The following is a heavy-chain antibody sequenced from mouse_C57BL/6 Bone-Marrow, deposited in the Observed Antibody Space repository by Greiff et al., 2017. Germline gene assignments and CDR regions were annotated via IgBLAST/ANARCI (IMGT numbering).Heavy chain of an antibody. CDR2: ISSGGSYT. CDR1: GFTFSSYG. V-gene: IGHV5-6*01. Sequence: EVQLVESGGDLVKPGGSLKLSCAASGFTFSSYGMSWVRQTPDKRLEWVATISSGGSYTYYPDRVKGRFTLSRDNAKNTLYLQMSSLKSEDTAMYYCARHGGLRPLDYWGQGTTLTVSS. D-gene: IGHD2-4*01. CDR3: ARHGGLRPLDY. J-gene: IGHJ2*01.